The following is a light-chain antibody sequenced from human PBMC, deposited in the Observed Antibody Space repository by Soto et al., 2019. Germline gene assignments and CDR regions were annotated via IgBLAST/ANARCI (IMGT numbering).Light chain of an antibody. J-gene: IGLJ1*01. CDR1: SSDVGNYKY. CDR3: CSYVGSYSYV. V-gene: IGLV2-14*01. Sequence: QSALTQPASVSGSPGQSITISCTGTSSDVGNYKYVSWYQQHPGKAPKLMIYEVSNRPSGVSNRFSGSKSGNTASLTISGLQAEDETDYYCCSYVGSYSYVFGIGAKVTVL. CDR2: EVS.